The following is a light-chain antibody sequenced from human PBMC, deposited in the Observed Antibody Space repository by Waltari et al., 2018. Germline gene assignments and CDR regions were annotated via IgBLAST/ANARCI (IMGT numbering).Light chain of an antibody. CDR2: DVS. J-gene: IGLJ1*01. V-gene: IGLV2-23*02. CDR1: SSDVGYSDS. Sequence: QSALSQPASVSASFGQSITISCTGTSSDVGYSDSVSWYQHHPGKAPKFIIYDVSKRPSGVPKRFSGSKYGKRASLTISGLQPDDEAVYYCCAFAVGDTYVFGSGTNVTV. CDR3: CAFAVGDTYV.